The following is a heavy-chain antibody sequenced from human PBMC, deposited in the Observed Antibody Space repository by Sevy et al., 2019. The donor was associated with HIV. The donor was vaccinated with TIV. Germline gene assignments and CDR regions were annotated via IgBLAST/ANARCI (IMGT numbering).Heavy chain of an antibody. CDR1: GYSFTSYW. CDR2: TYPGDSDT. CDR3: ARFPTIFGVGYFDY. J-gene: IGHJ4*02. V-gene: IGHV5-51*01. Sequence: GESLKISCKGSGYSFTSYWIGWVRQMPGKGLEWMGITYPGDSDTRYSPSFQGQVTISADKSISTAYLQGSSLKASDTAMYYCARFPTIFGVGYFDYWGQGTLVTVSS. D-gene: IGHD3-3*01.